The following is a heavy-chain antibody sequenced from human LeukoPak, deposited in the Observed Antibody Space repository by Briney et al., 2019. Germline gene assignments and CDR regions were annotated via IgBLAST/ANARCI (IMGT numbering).Heavy chain of an antibody. CDR1: GFTVGSNY. CDR3: ARGFGPNAFDI. J-gene: IGHJ3*02. V-gene: IGHV3-66*01. CDR2: IYSGGST. Sequence: GGSLRPSCAASGFTVGSNYMSWVRQAPGTGLEWVSVIYSGGSTYYADSVKGSFTISRDNSKNTLYLQMSSLRAEDTALYYCARGFGPNAFDIWGQGTMVTVSS. D-gene: IGHD3-3*01.